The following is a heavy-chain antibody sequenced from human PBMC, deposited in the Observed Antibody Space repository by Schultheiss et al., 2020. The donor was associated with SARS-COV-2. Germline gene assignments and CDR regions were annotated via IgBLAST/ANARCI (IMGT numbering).Heavy chain of an antibody. CDR3: ARGFDTWYFDL. CDR2: ISGSGGST. D-gene: IGHD3-9*01. V-gene: IGHV3-23*01. CDR1: GFSFSSYA. J-gene: IGHJ2*01. Sequence: GGSLRLSCAASGFSFSSYAMSWVRQAPGKGLEWVSDISGSGGSTYYADSVKGRFAISRDNSKSTLYLQMSSLRAEDTAVYSCARGFDTWYFDLWGRGTLVTVSS.